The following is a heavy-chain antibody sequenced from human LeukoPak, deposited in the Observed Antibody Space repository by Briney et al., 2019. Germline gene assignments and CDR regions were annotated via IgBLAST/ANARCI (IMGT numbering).Heavy chain of an antibody. V-gene: IGHV4-39*07. D-gene: IGHD2-8*01. CDR3: ARAVLYYFDY. CDR1: GGSISSSSYY. CDR2: IYYSGST. Sequence: PSETLSLTCTVSGGSISSSSYYWGWIRQPPGKGLEWIGSIYYSGSTYYNPSLKSRVTISVDTSKNQFSLKLSSVTAADTAVYYCARAVLYYFDYWGQGTLVTVSS. J-gene: IGHJ4*02.